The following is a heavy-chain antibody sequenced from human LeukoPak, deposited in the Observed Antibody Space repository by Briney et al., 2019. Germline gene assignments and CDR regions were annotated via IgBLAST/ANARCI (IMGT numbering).Heavy chain of an antibody. J-gene: IGHJ6*04. V-gene: IGHV3-21*01. CDR3: ARDMCSSTSCYGDYYYGMDV. CDR2: ISSSSSYI. Sequence: PGGSLRLSCAASGFTFSSYSMNWVRQAPGKGLEWVSSISSSSSYIYYADSVKGRFTISRDNAKNSLYLQMNSLRAEDTAVYYCARDMCSSTSCYGDYYYGMDVWGKGTTVTVSS. D-gene: IGHD2-2*01. CDR1: GFTFSSYS.